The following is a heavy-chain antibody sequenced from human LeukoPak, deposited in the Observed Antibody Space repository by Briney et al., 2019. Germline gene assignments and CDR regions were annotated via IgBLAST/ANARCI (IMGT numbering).Heavy chain of an antibody. CDR2: ISSSSSTI. J-gene: IGHJ4*02. D-gene: IGHD6-13*01. CDR1: GFTFSSYS. CDR3: ARGIAAAGRGRFDY. V-gene: IGHV3-48*04. Sequence: GGSLRLSCAASGFTFSSYSMNWVRQAPGKGLEWVSYISSSSSTIYYADSVKGRFTISRDNAKNSLYLQMNSLRAEDTAVYYCARGIAAAGRGRFDYWGQGTLVTVSS.